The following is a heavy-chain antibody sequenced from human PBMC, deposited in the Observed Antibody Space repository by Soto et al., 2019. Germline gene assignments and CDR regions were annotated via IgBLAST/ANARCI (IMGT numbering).Heavy chain of an antibody. D-gene: IGHD3-16*02. CDR2: INHSGST. CDR1: GGSFSGYY. Sequence: PSETLSLTCAVYGGSFSGYYWSWIRQPPGKGLEWIGEINHSGSTNYNPSLKSRVTISVDTSKNQFSLKLSSVTAADTAVYYCARKRRRYPIDYWGQGTLVTV. V-gene: IGHV4-34*01. J-gene: IGHJ4*02. CDR3: ARKRRRYPIDY.